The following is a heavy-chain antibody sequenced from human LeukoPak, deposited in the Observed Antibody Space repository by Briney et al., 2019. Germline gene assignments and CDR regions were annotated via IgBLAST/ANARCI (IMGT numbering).Heavy chain of an antibody. Sequence: PSETLSLTCAVYGGSFSGYYWSWIRQPPGKGLEWIGEINHSGSTNYNPSLKSRVTISVDTSKNQFSLKLSSVTAADTAVYYCARQTFRDAFDIWGQGTMVTVSS. CDR3: ARQTFRDAFDI. V-gene: IGHV4-34*01. J-gene: IGHJ3*02. CDR1: GGSFSGYY. CDR2: INHSGST.